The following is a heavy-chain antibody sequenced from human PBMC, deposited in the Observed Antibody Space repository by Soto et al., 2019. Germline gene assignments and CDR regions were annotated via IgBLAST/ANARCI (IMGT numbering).Heavy chain of an antibody. CDR1: NGSISSRSSY. CDR2: IYHSGST. V-gene: IGHV4-39*07. D-gene: IGHD3-10*01. J-gene: IGHJ4*02. CDR3: ARSPYYYGSGSYYSFDY. Sequence: SETLSLTCIVSNGSISSRSSYWGWIRQTPGKGLEWIGYIYHSGSTYYNPSLKSRVTISVDRSKNQFSLKLSSVTAADTAVYYCARSPYYYGSGSYYSFDYWGQGTLVTVSS.